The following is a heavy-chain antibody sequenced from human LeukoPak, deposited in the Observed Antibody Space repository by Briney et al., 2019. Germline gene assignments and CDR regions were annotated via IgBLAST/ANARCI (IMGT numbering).Heavy chain of an antibody. J-gene: IGHJ6*02. V-gene: IGHV4-59*08. D-gene: IGHD4-23*01. CDR3: ARLDGGNFGLYGMDV. Sequence: PSETLSLTCTVSGDSISNYYWSWIRQPPGKGLEWNGYIHYSGSTNYNPSLKSRVTISLDMSKNQFSLKLSSVTAADTAVFYCARLDGGNFGLYGMDVWGQGTTVTVSS. CDR1: GDSISNYY. CDR2: IHYSGST.